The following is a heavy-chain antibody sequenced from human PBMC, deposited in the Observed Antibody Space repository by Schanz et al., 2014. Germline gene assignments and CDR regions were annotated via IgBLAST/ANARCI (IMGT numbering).Heavy chain of an antibody. CDR1: GFTFSSHW. CDR3: ANNWNLDY. J-gene: IGHJ4*02. V-gene: IGHV3-23*04. D-gene: IGHD1-20*01. CDR2: ISGSGGST. Sequence: EVQLVQSGGGLVQPGGSLRLSCAASGFTFSSHWMHWVRQDPGKGLEWVSAISGSGGSTYYADSVRGRFTISRDNSKNTLYLQMNSLRAEDTAVYYCANNWNLDYWGQGTLVTVSS.